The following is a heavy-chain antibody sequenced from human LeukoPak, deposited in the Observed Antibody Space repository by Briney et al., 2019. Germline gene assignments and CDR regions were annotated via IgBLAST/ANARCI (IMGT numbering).Heavy chain of an antibody. V-gene: IGHV4-61*02. D-gene: IGHD6-13*01. CDR3: ARYSSPLYYMDV. CDR2: IYTSGST. Sequence: PSQTLSLTCTVSGGSISSGSYYWSWIRQPAGKGLEWIGRIYTSGSTNYNPSLKSRVTISVDTSKNQFSLKLSSVTAADTAVYYCARYSSPLYYMDVWGKETTVTVSS. CDR1: GGSISSGSYY. J-gene: IGHJ6*03.